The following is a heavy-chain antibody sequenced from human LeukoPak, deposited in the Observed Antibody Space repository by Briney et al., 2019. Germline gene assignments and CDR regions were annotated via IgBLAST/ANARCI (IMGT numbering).Heavy chain of an antibody. CDR1: GFTFSSSA. J-gene: IGHJ4*02. V-gene: IGHV3-23*01. D-gene: IGHD2-15*01. Sequence: GGSLRLSCAASGFTFSSSAMSWVRQAPGKGLELVSAISNNGGYTYYADSVQGRFTISRDNSKSTLCLQMNSLRAEDTAVYYCAKQLGYCSDGSCYFPYWGQGTLVTASS. CDR3: AKQLGYCSDGSCYFPY. CDR2: ISNNGGYT.